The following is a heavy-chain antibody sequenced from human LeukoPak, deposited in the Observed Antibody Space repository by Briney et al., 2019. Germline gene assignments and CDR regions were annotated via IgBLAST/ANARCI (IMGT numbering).Heavy chain of an antibody. J-gene: IGHJ6*02. CDR3: ARGVRGSGDYYYYGMDV. V-gene: IGHV1-46*01. CDR2: INPSGGST. Sequence: KTGESLKISCKGSGYSFTSYWIGWVRQAPGQGLEWMGIINPSGGSTSYAQKFQGRVTMTRDTSTSTVYMELSSLRSEDTAVYYCARGVRGSGDYYYYGMDVWGQGTTVTVSS. CDR1: GYSFTSYW. D-gene: IGHD2-8*02.